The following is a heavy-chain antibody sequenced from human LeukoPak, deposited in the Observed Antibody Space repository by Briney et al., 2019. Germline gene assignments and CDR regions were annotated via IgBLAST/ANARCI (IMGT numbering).Heavy chain of an antibody. CDR1: GFTFSSYG. CDR3: AKDLDQQLAQFDY. D-gene: IGHD6-13*01. J-gene: IGHJ4*02. Sequence: GGPLRLSCAVSGFTFSSYGMSWVRQASGKGLEWVSGISGSGGSTYYADSVKGRFTISRDNSKNTLYVQMNSLRAEDTAVYYCAKDLDQQLAQFDYWGQGTLVTV. V-gene: IGHV3-23*01. CDR2: ISGSGGST.